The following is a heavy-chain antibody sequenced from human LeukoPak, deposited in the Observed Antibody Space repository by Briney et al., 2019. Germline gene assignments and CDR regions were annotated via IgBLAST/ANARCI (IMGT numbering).Heavy chain of an antibody. Sequence: ASVKVSCKAFGYTFTSYGISWVRQTPGQGREWMGWISAYNGNTNYAQKLQGRVTVTTDTSTSTAYMELRSVRSDDTAVYYCARRYDWYFDYWGQGTLVTVSS. J-gene: IGHJ4*02. CDR2: ISAYNGNT. CDR3: ARRYDWYFDY. V-gene: IGHV1-18*01. CDR1: GYTFTSYG. D-gene: IGHD1-20*01.